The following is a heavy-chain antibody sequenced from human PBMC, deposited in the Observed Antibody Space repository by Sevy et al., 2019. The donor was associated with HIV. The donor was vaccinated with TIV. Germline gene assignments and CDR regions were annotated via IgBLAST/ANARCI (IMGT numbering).Heavy chain of an antibody. CDR2: IKQDGSEK. CDR1: GFTFSSYW. J-gene: IGHJ5*02. V-gene: IGHV3-7*01. D-gene: IGHD3-10*01. CDR3: ARVRRITMVRGVMSNWFDP. Sequence: GGSLRLSCAASGFTFSSYWMSWVRQAPGKGLEWVANIKQDGSEKYYVDSVKGRFTISRDNAKNSLYLQMNSLRAEDTAVYYCARVRRITMVRGVMSNWFDPWGQGTPVTVSS.